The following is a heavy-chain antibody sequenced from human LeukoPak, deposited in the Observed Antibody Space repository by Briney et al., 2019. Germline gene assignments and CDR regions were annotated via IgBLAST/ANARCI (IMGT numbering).Heavy chain of an antibody. V-gene: IGHV3-23*01. J-gene: IGHJ5*02. D-gene: IGHD2-15*01. CDR1: GFTFSSYA. CDR3: AKDGVCIGGSCYSSWFDP. Sequence: PGGSLRLSCAASGFTFSSYAMSWVRQAPGKGLEWLSAISGSGGSTFYADSVKGRFTISRDNSKNTLYLQMDSLRAEDTAVYYCAKDGVCIGGSCYSSWFDPWGQGTLVTVSS. CDR2: ISGSGGST.